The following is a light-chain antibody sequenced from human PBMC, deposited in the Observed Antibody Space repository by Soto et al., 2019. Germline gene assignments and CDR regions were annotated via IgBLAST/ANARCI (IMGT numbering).Light chain of an antibody. CDR3: CSYEGSYFPYV. CDR1: SSDLGAYDY. J-gene: IGLJ1*01. V-gene: IGLV2-11*01. Sequence: QSALTQPRSVSGSPGQSVTVSCTGTSSDLGAYDYVSWYQQYPGKAPKLMIYDVHKRPSGVPDRFSGSKSGNTASLTISGLQPEDEADYYCCSYEGSYFPYVFGTGTKLTVL. CDR2: DVH.